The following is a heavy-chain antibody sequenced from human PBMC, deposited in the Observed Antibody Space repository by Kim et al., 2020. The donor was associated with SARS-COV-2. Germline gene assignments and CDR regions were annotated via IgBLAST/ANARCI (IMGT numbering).Heavy chain of an antibody. D-gene: IGHD2-2*01. J-gene: IGHJ4*02. CDR3: AKDSGPGDIVVVPAVVIEGY. Sequence: GGSLRLSCAASGFTFSSYAMSWVRQAPGKGLEWVSAISGSGGSTYYADSVKGRFTISRDNSKNTLYLQMNSLRAEDTAVYYCAKDSGPGDIVVVPAVVIEGYWGQGTLVTVSS. V-gene: IGHV3-23*01. CDR1: GFTFSSYA. CDR2: ISGSGGST.